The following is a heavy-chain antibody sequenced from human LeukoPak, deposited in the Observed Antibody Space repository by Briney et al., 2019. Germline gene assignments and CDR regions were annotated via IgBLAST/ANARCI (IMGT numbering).Heavy chain of an antibody. CDR2: ISYDGSNK. Sequence: GGSLRLSCAASGFTFSSYAMHWVRQASGKGLEWVAVISYDGSNKHYADSVKGRFTISRDNSKNTLYLQMNSLRAEDTAVYYCARYPNSGSQLPDYYYGMDVWGQGTTVTVSS. CDR1: GFTFSSYA. J-gene: IGHJ6*02. V-gene: IGHV3-30-3*01. CDR3: ARYPNSGSQLPDYYYGMDV. D-gene: IGHD1-26*01.